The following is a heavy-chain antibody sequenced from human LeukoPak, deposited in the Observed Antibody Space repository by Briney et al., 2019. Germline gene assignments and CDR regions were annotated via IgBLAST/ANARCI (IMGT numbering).Heavy chain of an antibody. CDR2: INDSGRI. CDR1: GGSFSNYY. Sequence: PSETLSLTSAVYGGSFSNYYWSWIRQPPGKGLEWIGEINDSGRINYNPSLMSRVTISVDTSKNQFSLRLTSVTARDTAVYYCARRWNYGRNYYIDVWGNGATVSVSS. J-gene: IGHJ6*03. CDR3: ARRWNYGRNYYIDV. V-gene: IGHV4-34*01. D-gene: IGHD1-7*01.